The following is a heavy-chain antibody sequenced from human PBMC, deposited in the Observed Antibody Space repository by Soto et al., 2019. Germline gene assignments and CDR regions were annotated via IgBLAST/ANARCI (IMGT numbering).Heavy chain of an antibody. V-gene: IGHV3-30*18. CDR3: AKDEGVGGTLGLFDY. J-gene: IGHJ4*02. CDR1: GFDFTYYA. Sequence: QVQLVESGGGAVQPGESLRLSCVASGFDFTYYAMHWVRQAPGKGLASVAVMSSDGSKIHHTDSVKGRFTISRDNSKNKLYLQMNSVRKEDTAVYFCAKDEGVGGTLGLFDYWGEGTLVSVSS. CDR2: MSSDGSKI. D-gene: IGHD1-26*01.